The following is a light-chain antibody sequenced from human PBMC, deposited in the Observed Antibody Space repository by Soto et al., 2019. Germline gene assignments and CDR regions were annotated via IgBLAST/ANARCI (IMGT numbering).Light chain of an antibody. CDR2: DVG. J-gene: IGLJ1*01. Sequence: QSALTQHASVSGSPGESITISCTGTSSDVGGYNSVSWYQHHPGKAPTLILYDVGARPSGVSYRCSGSNSGNTASLTISGLKSADEADYCCSSFTSSMTKVFGSGTKLTVL. V-gene: IGLV2-14*03. CDR3: SSFTSSMTKV. CDR1: SSDVGGYNS.